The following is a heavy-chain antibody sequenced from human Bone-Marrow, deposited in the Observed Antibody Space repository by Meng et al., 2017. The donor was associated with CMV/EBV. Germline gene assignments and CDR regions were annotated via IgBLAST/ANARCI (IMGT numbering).Heavy chain of an antibody. V-gene: IGHV3-73*01. Sequence: GESLKISCAASGFLFSGSTMHWVRQASGKGLEWVGRVRSKPNSYATAYAASVKGRFTISRDDSKSIAYLQMNSLKTEDTAVYYCTRCSGGSCYLVAFDIWGQGTMVTVSS. CDR2: VRSKPNSYAT. J-gene: IGHJ3*02. D-gene: IGHD2-15*01. CDR1: GFLFSGST. CDR3: TRCSGGSCYLVAFDI.